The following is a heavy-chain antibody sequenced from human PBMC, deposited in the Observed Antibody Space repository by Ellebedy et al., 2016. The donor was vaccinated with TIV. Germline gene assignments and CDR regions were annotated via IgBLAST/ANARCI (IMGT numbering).Heavy chain of an antibody. D-gene: IGHD3-9*01. CDR1: GGSISSYY. J-gene: IGHJ6*02. CDR2: IYYSGST. V-gene: IGHV4-59*13. CDR3: ARGSVRYFDWLSDKGMDV. Sequence: SETLSLTXTVSGGSISSYYWSWIRQPPGKGLEWIGYIYYSGSTNYNPSLKSRVTISVDTSKNQFSLKLSSVTAADTAVYYCARGSVRYFDWLSDKGMDVWGQGTTVTVSS.